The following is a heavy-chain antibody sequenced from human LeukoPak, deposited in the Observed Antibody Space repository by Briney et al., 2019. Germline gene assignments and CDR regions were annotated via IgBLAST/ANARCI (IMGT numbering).Heavy chain of an antibody. J-gene: IGHJ4*02. D-gene: IGHD4-17*01. V-gene: IGHV3-21*01. CDR3: ARGVLGAHGDYYVFGY. CDR1: GFTFSSYS. Sequence: GGSLRLSCAASGFTFSSYSMNWVRQAPGKGLEWVSSISSSSSYIYYADSVKGRFTISRDNAKNSLYLQMNSLRAEDTAVYYCARGVLGAHGDYYVFGYWGQGTLVTVSS. CDR2: ISSSSSYI.